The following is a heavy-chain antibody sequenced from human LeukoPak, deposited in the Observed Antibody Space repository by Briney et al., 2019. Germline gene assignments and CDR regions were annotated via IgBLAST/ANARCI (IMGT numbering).Heavy chain of an antibody. CDR1: GGTFSSYA. D-gene: IGHD1-1*01. Sequence: ASVKVSCKASGGTFSSYAISWVRQAPGQGLEWMGGIIPIFGTANYAQKLQGRVTMTTDTSTSTAYMELSSLRSDDTAVYYCARDPGGTGPYYFDCWGQGILVTVSS. CDR2: IIPIFGTA. J-gene: IGHJ4*02. V-gene: IGHV1-69*05. CDR3: ARDPGGTGPYYFDC.